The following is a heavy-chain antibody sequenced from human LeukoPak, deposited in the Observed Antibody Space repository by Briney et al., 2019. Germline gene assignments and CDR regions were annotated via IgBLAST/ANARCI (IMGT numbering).Heavy chain of an antibody. CDR3: ARYYCGGDCYSGYFDY. V-gene: IGHV4-59*08. CDR1: GGSISGYY. Sequence: SETLSLTCTVSGGSISGYYWNWIRQPPGKGLEWIGFMYYGGTTNYNPSLKSRVTISVDTSKKQFSLKLSSVTAADTAVYFCARYYCGGDCYSGYFDYWGQGTLVTVSS. CDR2: MYYGGTT. J-gene: IGHJ4*02. D-gene: IGHD2-21*02.